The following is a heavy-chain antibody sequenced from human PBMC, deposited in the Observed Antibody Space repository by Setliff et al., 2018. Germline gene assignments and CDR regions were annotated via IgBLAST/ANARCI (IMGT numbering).Heavy chain of an antibody. V-gene: IGHV4-34*01. J-gene: IGHJ4*02. CDR3: AKEGYYDHFGYYHYYFDF. CDR2: SNHGGST. CDR1: GESFSNNY. Sequence: SETLSLTCSVYGESFSNNYWSWIRQTPGKGLEWIGESNHGGSTSYHPSLKSRLTMSVDTSKNQFSLKLTSVTAADTAVYYCAKEGYYDHFGYYHYYFDFWGQGTLVTVSS. D-gene: IGHD3-22*01.